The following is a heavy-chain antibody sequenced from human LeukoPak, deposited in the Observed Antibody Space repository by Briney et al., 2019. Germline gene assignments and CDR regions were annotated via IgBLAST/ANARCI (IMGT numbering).Heavy chain of an antibody. CDR2: IRYDGSNK. V-gene: IGHV3-30*02. Sequence: GGSLRLSCAASGFTFSSYGMHWVRQAPGKGLEWVAFIRYDGSNKYYADSVKGRFTISRDNSKNTLYLQMNSLRAEDTAVYYCAKSYYDSSGPNYFDYWGQGTLVTVSS. J-gene: IGHJ4*02. D-gene: IGHD3-22*01. CDR3: AKSYYDSSGPNYFDY. CDR1: GFTFSSYG.